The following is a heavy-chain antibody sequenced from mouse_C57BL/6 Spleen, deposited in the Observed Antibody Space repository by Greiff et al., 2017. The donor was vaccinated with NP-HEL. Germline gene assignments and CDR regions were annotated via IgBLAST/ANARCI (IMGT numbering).Heavy chain of an antibody. CDR2: ISSGSSTI. CDR3: ARTRSSYSAWFAY. Sequence: EVQLVESGGGLVKPGGSLKLSCAASGFTFSDYGMHWVRQAPEKGLEWVAYISSGSSTIYYADTVKGRFTISRDNAKNTLFLQMTSLRSEDTAMYYCARTRSSYSAWFAYWGRGTLVTVSA. CDR1: GFTFSDYG. D-gene: IGHD1-1*01. J-gene: IGHJ3*01. V-gene: IGHV5-17*01.